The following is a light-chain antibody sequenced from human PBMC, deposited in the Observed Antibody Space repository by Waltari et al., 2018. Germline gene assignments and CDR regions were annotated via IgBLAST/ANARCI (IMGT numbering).Light chain of an antibody. CDR1: PSVSSNY. Sequence: EIVLTQSPGTLSLSPGERATLSCRASPSVSSNYLAWYQQKPGQAPRLLIYGASSRATGIPDRFSGSGSGTDFTLTISRLEPEDFAVYYCQQYGSSPPTFGQGTRVETK. CDR2: GAS. CDR3: QQYGSSPPT. V-gene: IGKV3-20*01. J-gene: IGKJ1*01.